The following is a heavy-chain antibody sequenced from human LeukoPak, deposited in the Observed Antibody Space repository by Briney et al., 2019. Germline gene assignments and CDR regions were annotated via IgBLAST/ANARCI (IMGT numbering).Heavy chain of an antibody. CDR1: GGTFSIYA. J-gene: IGHJ4*02. D-gene: IGHD3-22*01. CDR3: ARDGEYDSSGYYLGGYFY. Sequence: ASVKVSCKASGGTFSIYAISWVRQAPGQGLEWMGGIIPIFGTANYAQKFQGRVTITADESTSTAYMELSSLRSEDTAVYYCARDGEYDSSGYYLGGYFYWGQGTLVTVSS. CDR2: IIPIFGTA. V-gene: IGHV1-69*13.